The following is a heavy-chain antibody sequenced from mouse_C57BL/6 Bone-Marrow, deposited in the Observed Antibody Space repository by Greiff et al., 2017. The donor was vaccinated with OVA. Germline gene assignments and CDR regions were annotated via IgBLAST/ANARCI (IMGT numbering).Heavy chain of an antibody. CDR2: INPNYGTT. CDR3: AGPIATVVAPYAMDY. J-gene: IGHJ4*01. D-gene: IGHD1-1*01. CDR1: GYSFTDYN. V-gene: IGHV1-39*01. Sequence: EVQLQQSGPELVKPGASVKISCKASGYSFTDYNMNWVKQSHGKSLEWIGVINPNYGTTSYNQKFKGKATLTVDPSSSTAYMQLNSLTSEDSAVYYCAGPIATVVAPYAMDYWGQGTSVTVSS.